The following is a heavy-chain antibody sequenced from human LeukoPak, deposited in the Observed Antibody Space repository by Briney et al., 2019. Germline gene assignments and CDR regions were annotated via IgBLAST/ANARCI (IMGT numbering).Heavy chain of an antibody. D-gene: IGHD2-2*01. CDR3: WRGLPYCSSTSCYVGYNWFDP. V-gene: IGHV4-34*01. CDR1: GGSFSGYD. Sequence: SETLSLTCAVYGGSFSGYDWSWIRQPPGKGLEWIWEINHSGSTNYNPAPESRVITTVNTTNNKFPLQLSSVTGAEAAVEYYWRGLPYCSSTSCYVGYNWFDPWGQGTLVTVSS. CDR2: INHSGST. J-gene: IGHJ5*02.